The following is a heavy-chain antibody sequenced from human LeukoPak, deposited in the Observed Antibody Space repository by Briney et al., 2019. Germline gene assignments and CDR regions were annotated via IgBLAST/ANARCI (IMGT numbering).Heavy chain of an antibody. Sequence: SETLSLACTVSGGSISSYYWSWIRQPAGKGLEWIGRIYTSGSTNYNPSLKSRVTMSVDTSKNQFSLKLSSVTAADTAVYYCARCGDSSGYYSLADAFDIWGQGTMVTVSS. D-gene: IGHD3-22*01. CDR1: GGSISSYY. J-gene: IGHJ3*02. V-gene: IGHV4-4*07. CDR3: ARCGDSSGYYSLADAFDI. CDR2: IYTSGST.